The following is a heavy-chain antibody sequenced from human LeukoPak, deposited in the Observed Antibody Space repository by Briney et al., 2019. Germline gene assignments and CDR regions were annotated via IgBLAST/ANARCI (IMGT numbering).Heavy chain of an antibody. J-gene: IGHJ4*02. CDR3: ARGAEDIFILTGYWAPYYLDY. Sequence: PGGSLRLSCAASGFIFSSYAMHWVRQAPGEGLEWVAVISYDGSNKYYADSVKGRFTISRDNSKNTLYLQMNSLRAEDTAVYYCARGAEDIFILTGYWAPYYLDYWGQGTLVTVSS. V-gene: IGHV3-30*04. D-gene: IGHD3-9*01. CDR1: GFIFSSYA. CDR2: ISYDGSNK.